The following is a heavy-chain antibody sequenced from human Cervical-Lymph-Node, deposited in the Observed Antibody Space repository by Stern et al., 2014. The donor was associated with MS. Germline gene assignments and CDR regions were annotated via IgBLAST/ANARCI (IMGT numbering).Heavy chain of an antibody. Sequence: VQLVESGSGLVKPSQTLSLTCAVSGGSISSGDYSWSWIRQPQGKGLEWIGSLFHSGSTYSNPSLKSRVTISVDRSKNQFSLKLSSVTAADTAVYYCARSSTVTPNAFDIWGQGTMVTVSS. CDR2: LFHSGST. V-gene: IGHV4-30-2*01. J-gene: IGHJ3*02. CDR1: GGSISSGDYS. CDR3: ARSSTVTPNAFDI. D-gene: IGHD4-17*01.